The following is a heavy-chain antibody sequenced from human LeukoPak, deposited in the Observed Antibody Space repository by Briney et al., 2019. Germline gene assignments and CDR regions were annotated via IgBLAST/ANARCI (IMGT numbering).Heavy chain of an antibody. CDR3: ARDTVGVTGY. Sequence: PGGSLRLSCAASGFTFSSSWMSWVRQAPGKGLEWVANIKPDGSEKYYLDSVKGRFTISRDNAKNSLYLQMNSLRAEDTALYYCARDTVGVTGYWGQGTLVTVSS. D-gene: IGHD1-26*01. V-gene: IGHV3-7*01. CDR2: IKPDGSEK. CDR1: GFTFSSSW. J-gene: IGHJ4*02.